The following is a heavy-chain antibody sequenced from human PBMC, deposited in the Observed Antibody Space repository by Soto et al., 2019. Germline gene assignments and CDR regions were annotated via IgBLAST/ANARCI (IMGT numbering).Heavy chain of an antibody. D-gene: IGHD3-10*01. J-gene: IGHJ4*02. CDR1: GYTFTSYA. Sequence: ASVKVSCKASGYTFTSYAMHWVRQAPGQRLEWMGWINAGNGNTKYSQKFQGRVTITRDTSASTAYMELSSVTAADTAVYYCARADLAGSGSYDYWGQGTLVTVSS. CDR3: ARADLAGSGSYDY. V-gene: IGHV1-3*01. CDR2: INAGNGNT.